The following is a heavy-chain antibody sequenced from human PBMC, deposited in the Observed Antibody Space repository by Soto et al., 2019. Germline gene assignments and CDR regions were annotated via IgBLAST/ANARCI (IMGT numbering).Heavy chain of an antibody. CDR3: ASYYDYGDYYFDY. V-gene: IGHV4-4*02. CDR1: GDSINSKYW. Sequence: SETLSLTCDVSGDSINSKYWWSWVRQPPGKGLEWIGEIYQNGTTNYNPSLKSRVTISMDKSKNQFSLRLTSVTAADTAVYYCASYYDYGDYYFDYWGQGTLVTVSS. CDR2: IYQNGTT. D-gene: IGHD4-17*01. J-gene: IGHJ4*02.